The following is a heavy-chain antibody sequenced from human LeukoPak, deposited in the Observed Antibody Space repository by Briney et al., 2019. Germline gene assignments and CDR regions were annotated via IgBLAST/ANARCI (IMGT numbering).Heavy chain of an antibody. V-gene: IGHV4-39*07. CDR1: GGSISSSSYY. D-gene: IGHD3-3*01. Sequence: SETLSLTCTVSGGSISSSSYYWGWIRQPPGKGLEWIGSIYYSGSTNYNPSLKSRVTISVDTSKNQFSLKLSSVTAADTAVYYCARVYSRFLEWAGNAFDIWGQGTMVTVSS. CDR3: ARVYSRFLEWAGNAFDI. J-gene: IGHJ3*02. CDR2: IYYSGST.